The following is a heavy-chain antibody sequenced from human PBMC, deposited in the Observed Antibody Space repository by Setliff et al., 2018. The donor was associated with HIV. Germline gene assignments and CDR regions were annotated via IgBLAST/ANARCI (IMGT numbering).Heavy chain of an antibody. J-gene: IGHJ3*02. V-gene: IGHV7-4-1*02. CDR1: GYTFTSYA. D-gene: IGHD4-17*01. Sequence: ASVKVSCKASGYTFTSYAMNWVRQAPGQGLEWMGWINTNTGNPTYAQGFTGRFVFSLDTSVSTAYLQISSLKAEDTALYYCARPGNDYGDYEGVGAFDIWGQGTMVTVSS. CDR3: ARPGNDYGDYEGVGAFDI. CDR2: INTNTGNP.